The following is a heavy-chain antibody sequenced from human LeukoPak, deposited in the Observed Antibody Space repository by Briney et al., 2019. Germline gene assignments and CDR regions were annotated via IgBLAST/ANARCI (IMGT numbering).Heavy chain of an antibody. J-gene: IGHJ4*02. V-gene: IGHV3-7*03. Sequence: PGGSLRLSCAASGFTFSSYWMNWARQAPGKGLEWVASINHNGNVNYYVDSVKGRFTISRDNAKNSLYLQMSNLRAEDTAIYYCAKDAPAASYYFDYWGQGTLVTVSS. D-gene: IGHD2-2*01. CDR3: AKDAPAASYYFDY. CDR2: INHNGNVN. CDR1: GFTFSSYW.